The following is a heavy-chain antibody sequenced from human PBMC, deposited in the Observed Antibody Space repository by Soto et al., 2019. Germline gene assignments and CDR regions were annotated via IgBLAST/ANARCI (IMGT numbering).Heavy chain of an antibody. J-gene: IGHJ4*02. CDR1: GFTFTSPA. D-gene: IGHD3-22*01. Sequence: ASVKVSCKASGFTFTSPAMQWVRQARGQRLEWIGWIVVGSGNTNYAQKFQERVTITRDMSTSTAYMELSSLRSEDTAVYYCAAESFNYYYDSSGYLDYWGQGTLVTVSS. V-gene: IGHV1-58*02. CDR3: AAESFNYYYDSSGYLDY. CDR2: IVVGSGNT.